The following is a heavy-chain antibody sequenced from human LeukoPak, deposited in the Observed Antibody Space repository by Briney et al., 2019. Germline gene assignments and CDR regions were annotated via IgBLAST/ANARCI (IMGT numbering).Heavy chain of an antibody. V-gene: IGHV4-34*01. CDR3: ASLRDIVVVPAAMPIDY. J-gene: IGHJ4*02. Sequence: SETLSLTCAVYGGSFSGYYWSWIRQPPGKGLEWIGEINHSGSTNYNPSLKSRVTISVDTSKNQFSLKLSSVTAADTAVYYCASLRDIVVVPAAMPIDYWGQGTLVTVSS. CDR1: GGSFSGYY. CDR2: INHSGST. D-gene: IGHD2-2*01.